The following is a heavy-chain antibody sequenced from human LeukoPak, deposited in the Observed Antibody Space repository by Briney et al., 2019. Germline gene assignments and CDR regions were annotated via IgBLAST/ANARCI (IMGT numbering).Heavy chain of an antibody. CDR3: AKARGTDYGNYVIVDY. J-gene: IGHJ4*02. Sequence: QPGGTLRLSCAASGFTFFMYALGWVRQAPGKGLEWVSSLSGSGHATYYADSVKGRFTISRDNSKNTLYLQVNSLRPEDTAVYYCAKARGTDYGNYVIVDYWGQGTLVTVSS. V-gene: IGHV3-23*01. CDR2: LSGSGHAT. D-gene: IGHD4-11*01. CDR1: GFTFFMYA.